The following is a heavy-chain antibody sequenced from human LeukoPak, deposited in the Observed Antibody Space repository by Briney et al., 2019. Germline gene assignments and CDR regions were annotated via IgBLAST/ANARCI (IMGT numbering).Heavy chain of an antibody. D-gene: IGHD1-1*01. CDR1: GDFISSSSYY. CDR3: ARRAYSAAYWKHFDY. J-gene: IGHJ4*02. CDR2: IYHSGST. Sequence: SETLSLTCTVSGDFISSSSYYWGWIRQPPGKGLEWIGRIYHSGSTYYNSSLKSRVTISVDTSKNQFSLKLNSVTAADTAVYFGARRAYSAAYWKHFDYWGQGTLVTVSS. V-gene: IGHV4-39*01.